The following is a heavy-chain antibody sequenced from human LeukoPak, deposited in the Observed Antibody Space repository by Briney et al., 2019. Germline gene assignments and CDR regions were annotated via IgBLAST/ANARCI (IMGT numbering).Heavy chain of an antibody. V-gene: IGHV3-21*01. Sequence: GRSLRLSRAASGFTFSSYSMNCVREAPGKGLEWGSAISISSSYIYYTDSAKGRFTISRDNAKNSLYLQMNSLRAEDTAVYYCARDYADREGYWGQGTLVTVSS. CDR2: ISISSSYI. D-gene: IGHD1-14*01. CDR3: ARDYADREGY. J-gene: IGHJ4*02. CDR1: GFTFSSYS.